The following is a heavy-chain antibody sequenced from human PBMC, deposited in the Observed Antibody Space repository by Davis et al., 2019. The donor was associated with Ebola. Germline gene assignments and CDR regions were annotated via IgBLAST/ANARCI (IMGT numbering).Heavy chain of an antibody. Sequence: WTASGLTISNNYMSWVRQAPGKGMEWVATIYTSGDKYYADSVKGRFTISRDNSKNTLYLQMSSLRNNDTAVYYCVKGEMASPGDYWGQGTLVSVSS. CDR1: GLTISNNY. V-gene: IGHV3-66*02. J-gene: IGHJ4*02. D-gene: IGHD5-24*01. CDR2: IYTSGDK. CDR3: VKGEMASPGDY.